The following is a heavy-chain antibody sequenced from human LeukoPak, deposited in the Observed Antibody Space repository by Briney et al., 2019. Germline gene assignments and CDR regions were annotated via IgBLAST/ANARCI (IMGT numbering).Heavy chain of an antibody. CDR2: ISGSGDKT. Sequence: PGGSLRLSCAASGFTFSSYAMSWVRQAPGKGLEWVSVISGSGDKTYYADSVKGRFTTSRDNFKNTLYLQMNSLRAEDTALYYCARARGGVATMNWRGSDAFDIWGQGTMVTVSS. CDR1: GFTFSSYA. CDR3: ARARGGVATMNWRGSDAFDI. J-gene: IGHJ3*02. V-gene: IGHV3-23*01. D-gene: IGHD5-12*01.